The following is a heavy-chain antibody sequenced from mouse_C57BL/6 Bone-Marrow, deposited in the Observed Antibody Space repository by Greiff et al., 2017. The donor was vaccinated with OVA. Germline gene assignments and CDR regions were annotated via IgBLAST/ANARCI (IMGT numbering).Heavy chain of an antibody. CDR2: IDPSDSYT. Sequence: QVQLLQPGAEFVMPGASVKLSCKASGYTFTSYWMPWVNQSPGQGLEWIGAIDPSDSYTNYTQKFKGKSTLTVDKTSSTAYMQLSSLTSEDSAVYYCARGGNFLLLTYWGRGTLVTVSA. CDR1: GYTFTSYW. D-gene: IGHD6-1*01. CDR3: ARGGNFLLLTY. V-gene: IGHV1-69*01. J-gene: IGHJ3*01.